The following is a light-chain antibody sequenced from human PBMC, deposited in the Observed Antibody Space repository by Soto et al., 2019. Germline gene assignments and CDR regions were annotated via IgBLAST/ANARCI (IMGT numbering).Light chain of an antibody. CDR1: QGIANF. Sequence: IQLTQSPSSLSASVGDRVTISCRASQGIANFLAWYQQKPGKAPKLLIYGASTLQSGVPSRFSGSGSVTDFPLTISNLQPEDFATYYCQQHNSFPIPFGPGTKVDIK. CDR3: QQHNSFPIP. V-gene: IGKV1-9*01. J-gene: IGKJ3*01. CDR2: GAS.